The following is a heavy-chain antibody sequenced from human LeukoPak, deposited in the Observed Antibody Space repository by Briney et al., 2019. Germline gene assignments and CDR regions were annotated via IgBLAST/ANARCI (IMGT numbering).Heavy chain of an antibody. CDR2: IYDGGST. D-gene: IGHD6-19*01. Sequence: PGGSLRLSCAASGFTVSSDHMAWVRQAPGKGLEWVSVIYDGGSTYYADSVKGRFTISRDNSKNTLYLQMNSLRAEDTSVYYCARHVSGWSSAFDIWSQGTMVTVSS. J-gene: IGHJ3*02. CDR1: GFTVSSDH. CDR3: ARHVSGWSSAFDI. V-gene: IGHV3-66*04.